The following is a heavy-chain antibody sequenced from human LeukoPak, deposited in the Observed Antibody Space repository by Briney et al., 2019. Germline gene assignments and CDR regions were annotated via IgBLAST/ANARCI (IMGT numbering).Heavy chain of an antibody. CDR3: ARGDIVVVPAASLGQTFDY. D-gene: IGHD2-2*01. CDR1: GFTFSSYG. Sequence: GGSLRLSCAASGFTFSSYGMHWVRQAPGKGLEWVAVIWYDGSNKHYADSVKGRFTISRDNSKNTLYLQMNSLRAEDTAVYYCARGDIVVVPAASLGQTFDYWGQGTLVTVSS. CDR2: IWYDGSNK. J-gene: IGHJ4*02. V-gene: IGHV3-33*01.